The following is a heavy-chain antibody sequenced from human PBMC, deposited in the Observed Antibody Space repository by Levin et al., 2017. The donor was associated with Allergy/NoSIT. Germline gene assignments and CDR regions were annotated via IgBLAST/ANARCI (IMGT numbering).Heavy chain of an antibody. J-gene: IGHJ4*02. CDR3: TRAPGANGDY. Sequence: LTGGSLRLSCAASGFTVSNNQMTWVRQAPGKGLEWVSVIYSGGGTHYADSVKGRFTISRDSSKNTLYLQMNSLRADDTAVYYCTRAPGANGDYWGQGTLVTVSS. V-gene: IGHV3-66*02. D-gene: IGHD2-8*01. CDR2: IYSGGGT. CDR1: GFTVSNNQ.